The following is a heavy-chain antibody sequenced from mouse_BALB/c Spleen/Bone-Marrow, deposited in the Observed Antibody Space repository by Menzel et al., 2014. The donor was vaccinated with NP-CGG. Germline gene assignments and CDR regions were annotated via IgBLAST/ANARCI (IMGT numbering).Heavy chain of an antibody. Sequence: VQLQQSGAELVKPGASVKLSCAASGFNIKDTYMHWVKQRPEQGLEWIGRIDPANGNTKYDPKFQGKATITADTSSNTAYLQLSSLTSEDTAVYYCARWLPLAYWGQGTLVTVSS. CDR3: ARWLPLAY. CDR2: IDPANGNT. J-gene: IGHJ3*01. V-gene: IGHV14-3*02. D-gene: IGHD2-2*01. CDR1: GFNIKDTY.